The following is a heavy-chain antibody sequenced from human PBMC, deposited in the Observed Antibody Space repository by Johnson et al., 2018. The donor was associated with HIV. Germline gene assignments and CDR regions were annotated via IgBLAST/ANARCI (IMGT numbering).Heavy chain of an antibody. V-gene: IGHV3-30*04. CDR2: ISYDGSKI. D-gene: IGHD6-6*01. CDR1: GFTFSSYA. Sequence: VESGGGVVQPGRSLRLSCAASGFTFSSYAMHWVRQAPGKGLGWVAVISYDGSKIFYAASVKGRFPISSDNSTNTLFLQKNSLRAEDTALYYFARGGIEYNSPLGVGYAFDVWGQGTMVTVSS. CDR3: ARGGIEYNSPLGVGYAFDV. J-gene: IGHJ3*01.